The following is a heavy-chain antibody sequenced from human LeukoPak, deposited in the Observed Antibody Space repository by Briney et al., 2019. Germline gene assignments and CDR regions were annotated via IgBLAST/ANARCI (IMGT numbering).Heavy chain of an antibody. D-gene: IGHD6-6*01. J-gene: IGHJ3*02. CDR3: ARGGSSSPRNVGGAFDI. V-gene: IGHV1-2*02. CDR1: GYTFTGYY. Sequence: ASVKVSCKASGYTFTGYYMHWVRQAPGRGLEWMGWINPNSGGTNYAQKFQGRVTMTRDTSISTAYMELSRLRSDDTAVYYCARGGSSSPRNVGGAFDIWGQGTMVTVSS. CDR2: INPNSGGT.